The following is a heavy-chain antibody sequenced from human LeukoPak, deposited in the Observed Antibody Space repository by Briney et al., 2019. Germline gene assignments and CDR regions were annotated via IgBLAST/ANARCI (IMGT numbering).Heavy chain of an antibody. CDR3: ARGFFEGRGSSSYYFDY. D-gene: IGHD6-6*01. CDR2: IYTSGST. Sequence: PSETLSLTCTVSGGSISSYYWSWIRQPPGKGLEWIGYIYTSGSTNYNPSLKSRVTISVDTSKNQFSLKLSSVTAADTAVYYCARGFFEGRGSSSYYFDYWGQGTLVTVSS. J-gene: IGHJ4*02. V-gene: IGHV4-4*09. CDR1: GGSISSYY.